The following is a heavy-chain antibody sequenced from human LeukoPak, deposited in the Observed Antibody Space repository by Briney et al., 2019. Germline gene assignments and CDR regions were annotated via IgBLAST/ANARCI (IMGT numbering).Heavy chain of an antibody. CDR3: ASGPRRAVGTLWN. CDR1: GFTFDDYG. D-gene: IGHD3-3*01. Sequence: GSLRLSCAASGFTFDDYGMSWIRQPPGKGLEWIGEINHSGSTNYNPSLKSRVTISVDTSKNQFSMKLSSVTAADTAVYYCASGPRRAVGTLWNWGQGTLVTVSS. V-gene: IGHV4-34*01. J-gene: IGHJ4*02. CDR2: INHSGST.